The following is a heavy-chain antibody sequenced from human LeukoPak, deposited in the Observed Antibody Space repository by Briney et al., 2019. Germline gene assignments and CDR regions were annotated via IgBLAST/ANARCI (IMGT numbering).Heavy chain of an antibody. CDR1: GFTFSTYW. J-gene: IGHJ4*02. D-gene: IGHD6-13*01. CDR2: IKQDGSEK. CDR3: ARVPAAGTGPDY. Sequence: GGSLRLSCAASGFTFSTYWMTWVRQAPGKGLEWLANIKQDGSEKFYVDSVKGRFTISRDNAKNSLYLQMNSLRAEDTAVYYCARVPAAGTGPDYWGQGTLVTVSS. V-gene: IGHV3-7*05.